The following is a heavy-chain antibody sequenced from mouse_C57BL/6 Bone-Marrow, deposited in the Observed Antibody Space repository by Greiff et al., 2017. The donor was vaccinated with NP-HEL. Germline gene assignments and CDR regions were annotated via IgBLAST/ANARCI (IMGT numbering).Heavy chain of an antibody. CDR3: ARRGIYYGNLYYAMDY. D-gene: IGHD2-1*01. Sequence: VKLMESGPGLVQPSQSLSITCTVSGFSLTSYGVHWVRQSPGKGLEWLGVIWSGGSTDYNAAFISRLSISKDNSKSQVFFKMNSLQADDTAIYYCARRGIYYGNLYYAMDYWGQGTSVTVSS. CDR1: GFSLTSYG. J-gene: IGHJ4*01. V-gene: IGHV2-2*01. CDR2: IWSGGST.